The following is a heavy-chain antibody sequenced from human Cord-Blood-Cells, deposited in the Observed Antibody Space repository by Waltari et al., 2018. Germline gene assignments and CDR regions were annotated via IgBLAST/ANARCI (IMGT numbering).Heavy chain of an antibody. CDR2: INHSGST. Sequence: WIRQPPGKGLEWIGEINHSGSTNYNPSLMSRVTISVDTSKNQFSLKLSSVTAADTAVYYCARVLRFLEWLFDYWGQGTLVTVSS. J-gene: IGHJ4*02. D-gene: IGHD3-3*01. V-gene: IGHV4-34*01. CDR3: ARVLRFLEWLFDY.